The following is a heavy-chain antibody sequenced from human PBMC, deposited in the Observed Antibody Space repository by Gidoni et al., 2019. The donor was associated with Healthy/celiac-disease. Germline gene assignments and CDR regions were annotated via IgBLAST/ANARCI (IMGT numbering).Heavy chain of an antibody. D-gene: IGHD6-19*01. CDR1: GFTFSSYA. J-gene: IGHJ4*02. V-gene: IGHV3-23*01. CDR2: ISGSGGST. CDR3: AKGTVAGMWGWSY. Sequence: EVQLLESGGGLVQPGGSLRLPCAASGFTFSSYAMSWVRQAPGKGLEWVSAISGSGGSTYYADSVKGRFTISRDNSKNTLYLQMNSLRAEDTAVYYCAKGTVAGMWGWSYWGQGTLVTVSS.